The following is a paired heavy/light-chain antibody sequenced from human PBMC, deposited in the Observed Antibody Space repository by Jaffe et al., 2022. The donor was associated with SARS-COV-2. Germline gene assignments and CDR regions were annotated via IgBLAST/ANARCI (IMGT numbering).Light chain of an antibody. CDR1: QSLLLGNGYNY. CDR3: MQPQQTPGVT. CDR2: LAS. V-gene: IGKV2-28*01. Sequence: DIVMTQSPLSLSVTPGEPASISCRSSQSLLLGNGYNYLNWYLQKPGQSPQLLIYLASSRASGVPDRFSGSGSGTDFTLKISRVEAEDVGVYYCMQPQQTPGVTFGPGTKVDIK. J-gene: IGKJ3*01.
Heavy chain of an antibody. CDR1: GFTFSRNW. V-gene: IGHV3-7*01. Sequence: EVQLVESGGGLVQPGGSRRLSCAASGFTFSRNWMSWVRQAPGKGLQWLANIKNDGSETYYLDSVKGRFTISRDNGKNSLYLEMNSLRAEDTAVYYCARGPHYGVFADFFDYWGQGTLVAVSS. CDR3: ARGPHYGVFADFFDY. CDR2: IKNDGSET. D-gene: IGHD3-10*01. J-gene: IGHJ4*02.